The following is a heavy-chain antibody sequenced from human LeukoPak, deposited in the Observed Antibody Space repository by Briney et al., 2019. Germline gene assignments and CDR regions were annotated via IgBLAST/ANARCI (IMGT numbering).Heavy chain of an antibody. D-gene: IGHD2-21*01. CDR3: ATHGTYCGGDCYSYF. CDR1: GFTVSSNY. V-gene: IGHV3-53*05. CDR2: IYSGGST. Sequence: PGGSLRLSCAASGFTVSSNYMSWVRQAPGKGLEWVSVIYSGGSTYYADSVKGRFTISRDNSKNTLYLQMNSLRADDTAVYYCATHGTYCGGDCYSYFWGHGTLITVSS. J-gene: IGHJ4*01.